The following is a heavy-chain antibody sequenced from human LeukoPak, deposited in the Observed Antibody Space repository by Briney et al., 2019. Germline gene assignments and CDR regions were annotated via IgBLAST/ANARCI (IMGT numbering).Heavy chain of an antibody. V-gene: IGHV3-30-3*01. CDR2: ISYDGSNK. J-gene: IGHJ5*02. CDR1: GFTFSSYA. Sequence: PGGSLRLSCAASGFTFSSYAMHWVRQAPGKGLECVSVISYDGSNKYYADSVKGRFTISRDNSKNTLYLQMNSLRAEDTAVYYCARDPGAVTTPSNRFDPWGQGTLVTVSS. CDR3: ARDPGAVTTPSNRFDP. D-gene: IGHD4-17*01.